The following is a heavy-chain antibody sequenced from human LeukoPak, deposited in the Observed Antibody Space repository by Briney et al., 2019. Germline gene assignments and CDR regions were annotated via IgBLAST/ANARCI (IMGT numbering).Heavy chain of an antibody. D-gene: IGHD1-26*01. CDR3: AKDLALWVGARYYYYYYYMDV. Sequence: PGGSLRLSCAASGFTFTSSDMSWVRQAPGKGLERVSSISGGSTYYAGSVKGRFTISRDNSKNTLYLQMNSLRAEDTAVYYCAKDLALWVGARYYYYYYYMDVWGKGTTVTVSS. J-gene: IGHJ6*03. CDR1: GFTFTSSD. V-gene: IGHV3-23*01. CDR2: ISGGST.